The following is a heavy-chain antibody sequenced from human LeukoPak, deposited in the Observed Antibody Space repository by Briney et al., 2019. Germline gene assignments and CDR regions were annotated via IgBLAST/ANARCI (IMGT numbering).Heavy chain of an antibody. V-gene: IGHV1-2*02. CDR3: ATDRLVRGVTEVDY. D-gene: IGHD3-10*01. Sequence: GASVKVSCKASGYTFTGYYMHWVRQAPGQGLEWMGWINPNSGGTNYAQKFQGRVTMTEDTSTDTAYMELSSLRSEDTAVYYCATDRLVRGVTEVDYWGQGTLVTVSS. CDR2: INPNSGGT. CDR1: GYTFTGYY. J-gene: IGHJ4*02.